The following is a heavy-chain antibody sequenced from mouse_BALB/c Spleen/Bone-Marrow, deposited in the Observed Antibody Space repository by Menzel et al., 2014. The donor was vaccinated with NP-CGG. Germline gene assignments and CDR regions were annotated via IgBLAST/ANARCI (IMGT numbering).Heavy chain of an antibody. CDR2: INPGSGGT. D-gene: IGHD2-10*01. V-gene: IGHV1-54*01. CDR3: ARGAYYGSYFDY. Sequence: QVQLQQSGAELVRPGTSVKVSCKASGYAFTDYLIEWVKQRPGQGLEWIGVINPGSGGTNYNEKFKGKATLTADKSSSTAYMQLSSLTSDDSAVYFCARGAYYGSYFDYWGQGTTLTVSS. J-gene: IGHJ2*01. CDR1: GYAFTDYL.